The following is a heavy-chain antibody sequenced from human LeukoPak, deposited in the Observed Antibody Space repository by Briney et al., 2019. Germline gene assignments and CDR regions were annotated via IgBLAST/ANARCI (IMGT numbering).Heavy chain of an antibody. CDR2: INHSGGST. J-gene: IGHJ3*02. V-gene: IGHV1-46*01. CDR3: ARDTRGYSGYGDAFDI. D-gene: IGHD5-12*01. CDR1: GYTFTSYY. Sequence: ASVKVSCKASGYTFTSYYMHWVRQAPGQGLEWMGIINHSGGSTSYAQKFQGRVTMTRDTSTSTVYMELSSLRSEDTAVYYCARDTRGYSGYGDAFDIWGQGTMVTVSS.